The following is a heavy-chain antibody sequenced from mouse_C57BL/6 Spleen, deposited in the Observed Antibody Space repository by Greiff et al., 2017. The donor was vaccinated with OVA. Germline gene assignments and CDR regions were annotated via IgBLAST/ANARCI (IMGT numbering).Heavy chain of an antibody. D-gene: IGHD1-1*01. Sequence: VQLQQPGAELVKPGASVKLSCKASGYTFTSYWMQWVKQRPGQGLEWIGEIAPSDSYKNYNQKFKGKATLTVDTSASTAYMQLSSLTSEDSAVYYCARHYYGSYWGQGTTLTVSS. CDR2: IAPSDSYK. J-gene: IGHJ2*01. CDR1: GYTFTSYW. CDR3: ARHYYGSY. V-gene: IGHV1-50*01.